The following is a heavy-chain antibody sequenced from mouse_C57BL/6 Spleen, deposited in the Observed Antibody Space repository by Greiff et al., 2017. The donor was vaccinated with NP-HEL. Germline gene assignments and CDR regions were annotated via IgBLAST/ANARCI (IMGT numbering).Heavy chain of an antibody. D-gene: IGHD1-1*01. CDR2: IDPEDGDT. J-gene: IGHJ2*01. CDR1: GFNIKDYY. CDR3: TFYYYGSSSLFDY. V-gene: IGHV14-1*01. Sequence: EVHLVESGAELVRPGASVKLSCTASGFNIKDYYMHWVKQRPEQGLEWIGRIDPEDGDTEYAPKFQGKATMTADTSSNTAYLQLSSLTSEDTAVYYCTFYYYGSSSLFDYWGQGTTLTVSS.